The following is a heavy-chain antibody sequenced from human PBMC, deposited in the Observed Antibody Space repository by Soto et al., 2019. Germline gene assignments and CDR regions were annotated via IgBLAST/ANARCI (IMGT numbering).Heavy chain of an antibody. J-gene: IGHJ3*02. CDR2: IYYSGST. Sequence: QVQLQESGPGLVKPSQTLSLTCTVSGGSISSGGYYWSWIRQHPGKGLEWIGYIYYSGSTYYNPSLKSRVTISVDTSKNQFSLKLSSVTAADTAVYYCARDNSDDWLPDAFDIWGQGTMVTVSS. V-gene: IGHV4-31*03. CDR1: GGSISSGGYY. CDR3: ARDNSDDWLPDAFDI. D-gene: IGHD3-9*01.